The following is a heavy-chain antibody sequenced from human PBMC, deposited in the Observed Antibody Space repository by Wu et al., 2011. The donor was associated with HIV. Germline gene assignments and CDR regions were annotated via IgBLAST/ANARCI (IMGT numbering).Heavy chain of an antibody. Sequence: QVQLVQSGAEVKKPGSSVKVSCKASGGTFSSYALSWVRQAPGQGLEWMGRIIPYFGTADYAQKFQGRVTITADRSTKTVYMELSSLRSEDTAVYYCARAYSSAAGQFDYWGQGTLVTVSS. CDR3: ARAYSSAAGQFDY. J-gene: IGHJ4*02. D-gene: IGHD6-25*01. CDR1: GGTFSSYA. V-gene: IGHV1-69*14. CDR2: IIPYFGTA.